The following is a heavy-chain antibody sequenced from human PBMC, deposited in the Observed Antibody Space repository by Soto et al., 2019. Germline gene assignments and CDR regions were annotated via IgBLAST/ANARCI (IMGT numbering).Heavy chain of an antibody. V-gene: IGHV1-69*13. D-gene: IGHD6-13*01. CDR2: IIPIFGTA. Sequence: SVKVSCKASGGTFSSYAISWVRQAPGQGLEWMGGIIPIFGTANYAQKFQGRVTITADESTSSAYMELSSLRSEDTAVYYCARLPDQQLVPIGWFDPWGQGTLVTVSS. J-gene: IGHJ5*02. CDR3: ARLPDQQLVPIGWFDP. CDR1: GGTFSSYA.